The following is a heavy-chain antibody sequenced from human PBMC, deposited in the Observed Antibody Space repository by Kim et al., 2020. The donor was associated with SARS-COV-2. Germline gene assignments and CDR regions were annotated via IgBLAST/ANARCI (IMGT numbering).Heavy chain of an antibody. J-gene: IGHJ3*02. CDR2: ISSSSSYI. Sequence: GGSLRLSCAASGFTFSSYSMNWVRQAPGKGLEWLSSISSSSSYIYYADSVKGRFTISRDNAKNSLYLQMNSLRAEDTAVYYCARVIYNWNDEGAFDIWGQGTMVTVSS. CDR1: GFTFSSYS. V-gene: IGHV3-21*01. CDR3: ARVIYNWNDEGAFDI. D-gene: IGHD1-1*01.